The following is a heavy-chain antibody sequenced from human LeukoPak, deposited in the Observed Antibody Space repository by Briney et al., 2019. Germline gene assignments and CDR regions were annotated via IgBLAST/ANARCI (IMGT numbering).Heavy chain of an antibody. V-gene: IGHV3-48*01. D-gene: IGHD4-11*01. CDR2: INFKSEDI. Sequence: GGSLRLSCAASGFTFSSHNMNWVRQAPGKGLEWISFINFKSEDIRYADSVEGRLIISRDNARKSLYLHMNSLRAEDTAVYYCARDKDYASDMWGQGTMVTVAS. CDR3: ARDKDYASDM. CDR1: GFTFSSHN. J-gene: IGHJ3*02.